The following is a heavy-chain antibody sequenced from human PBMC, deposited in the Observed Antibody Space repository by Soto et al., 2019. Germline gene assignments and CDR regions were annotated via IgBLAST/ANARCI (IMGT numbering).Heavy chain of an antibody. Sequence: GGSLRLSCAASGFTFSSYGMHWVRQAPGKGLEWVAVISYDGSNKYYADSVKGRFTISRDNSKNTLYLQMNSLRAEDTAVYYCAKDAYYDFWSGSPYYYYGMDVWGQGTTVTVSS. J-gene: IGHJ6*02. CDR1: GFTFSSYG. CDR2: ISYDGSNK. V-gene: IGHV3-30*18. CDR3: AKDAYYDFWSGSPYYYYGMDV. D-gene: IGHD3-3*01.